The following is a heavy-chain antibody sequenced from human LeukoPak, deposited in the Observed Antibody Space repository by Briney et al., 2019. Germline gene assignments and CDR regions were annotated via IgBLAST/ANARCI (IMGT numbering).Heavy chain of an antibody. V-gene: IGHV3-21*01. D-gene: IGHD2-2*01. CDR2: ISSSSSYI. Sequence: GGSLRLSCAASGFTFSSYSMNWVRQAPGKGLEWVSSISSSSSYIYYADSVKGRFTISRDNAKNSLYLQMNSLRAEDTAVYYCARVAYCSSASCKGAFDIWGQGTMVTVSS. CDR1: GFTFSSYS. J-gene: IGHJ3*02. CDR3: ARVAYCSSASCKGAFDI.